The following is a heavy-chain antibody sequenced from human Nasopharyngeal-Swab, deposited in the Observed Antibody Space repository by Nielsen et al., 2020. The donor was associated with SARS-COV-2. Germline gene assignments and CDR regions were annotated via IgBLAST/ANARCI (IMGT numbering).Heavy chain of an antibody. CDR1: GFTFSSYG. CDR2: ISYDGSNK. J-gene: IGHJ3*02. CDR3: AKSSGGSPRRAFDI. V-gene: IGHV3-30*18. D-gene: IGHD2-15*01. Sequence: LSLTCAASGFTFSSYGMHWVRQAPGKGLEWVAVISYDGSNKYYADSVKGRFTISRDNSKNTLYLQMNSLRAEDTAGYYCAKSSGGSPRRAFDIWGQGTMVTVSS.